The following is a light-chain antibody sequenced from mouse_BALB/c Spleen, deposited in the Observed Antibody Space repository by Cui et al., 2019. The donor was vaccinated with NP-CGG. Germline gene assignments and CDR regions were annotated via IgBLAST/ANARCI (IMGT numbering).Light chain of an antibody. J-gene: IGLJ1*01. CDR1: TGAVTTSNY. Sequence: QAVVTQESAPTTSPGETVTLTCRSSTGAVTTSNYANWVQEKPDHLFTGLIGGTNNRAPGVPARFSGSLIGDKAALTITGAQTEDEGIYFCDLWYSNHWVFGGGTKLTVL. CDR3: DLWYSNHWV. CDR2: GTN. V-gene: IGLV1*01.